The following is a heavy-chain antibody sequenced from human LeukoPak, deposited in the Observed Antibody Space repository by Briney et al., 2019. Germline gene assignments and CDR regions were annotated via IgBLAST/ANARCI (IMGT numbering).Heavy chain of an antibody. CDR2: ISGSGGST. V-gene: IGHV3-23*01. J-gene: IGHJ6*03. CDR3: ATSWSGYFHYMDV. D-gene: IGHD3-3*01. CDR1: GFTFSSYA. Sequence: GGSLRLSCAASGFTFSSYAMSWVRQAPGKGLEWVSAISGSGGSTYYADSVKGRFTISRDNAKNSLYLQMNSLRAEDTAVYYCATSWSGYFHYMDVWGKGTTVTVSS.